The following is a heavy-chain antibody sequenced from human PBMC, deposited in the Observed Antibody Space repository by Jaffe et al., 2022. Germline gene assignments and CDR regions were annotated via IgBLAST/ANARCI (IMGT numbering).Heavy chain of an antibody. J-gene: IGHJ3*02. V-gene: IGHV5-51*03. CDR1: GYSFTSYW. D-gene: IGHD5-12*01. Sequence: EVQLVQSGAEVKKSGESLKISCKDSGYSFTSYWIAWVRQMPGKGLEWMGNIYPGDSDTRYSPSFQGQVTISADKSISTAYLQWSSLKASDTAMYYCARPSSGYDSAFDIWGQGTMVTVSS. CDR2: IYPGDSDT. CDR3: ARPSSGYDSAFDI.